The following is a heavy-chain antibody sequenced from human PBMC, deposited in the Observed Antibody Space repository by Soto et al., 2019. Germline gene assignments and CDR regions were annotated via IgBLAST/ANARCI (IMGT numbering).Heavy chain of an antibody. CDR3: ARGLWGMDV. CDR2: IWYDGNNK. Sequence: QVQLVESGGGVVQPGRSLRLSCAASGFTFSSYGMHWVRQTPGKGLEWVAVIWYDGNNKYYADSVKSRFTISRDNSKNTLYLQMNSLRAEDTAVYYCARGLWGMDVWGQGTTVTVSS. CDR1: GFTFSSYG. D-gene: IGHD2-21*01. V-gene: IGHV3-33*01. J-gene: IGHJ6*02.